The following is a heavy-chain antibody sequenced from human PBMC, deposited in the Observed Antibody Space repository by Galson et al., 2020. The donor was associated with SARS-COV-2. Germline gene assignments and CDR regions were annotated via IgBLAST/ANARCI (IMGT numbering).Heavy chain of an antibody. V-gene: IGHV4-59*01. CDR2: IYYSGSGT. CDR3: ARTTGGGGPPADF. J-gene: IGHJ4*02. Sequence: SETLSLTCTVSGGSISGYYWSWIRQPPGTGLEWIGYIYYSGSGTAYNPSLKSRVTMSVDTSKNQFSLKLTSVTAADPAVYYCARTTGGGGPPADFWGQGTLVTVSS. D-gene: IGHD1-26*01. CDR1: GGSISGYY.